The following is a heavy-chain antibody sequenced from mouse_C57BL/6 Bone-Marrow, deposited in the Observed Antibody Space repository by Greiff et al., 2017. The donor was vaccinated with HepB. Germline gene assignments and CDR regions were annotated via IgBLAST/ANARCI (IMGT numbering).Heavy chain of an antibody. D-gene: IGHD1-1*01. CDR1: GYSITSGYY. CDR2: ISYDGSN. V-gene: IGHV3-6*01. Sequence: ESGPGLVKPSQSLSLTCSVTGYSITSGYYWNWIRQFPGNKLEWMGYISYDGSNNYNPSLKNRISITRDTSKNQFFLKLNSVTTEDTATYYCARVDYYGSSYYYAMDYWGQGTSVTVSS. J-gene: IGHJ4*01. CDR3: ARVDYYGSSYYYAMDY.